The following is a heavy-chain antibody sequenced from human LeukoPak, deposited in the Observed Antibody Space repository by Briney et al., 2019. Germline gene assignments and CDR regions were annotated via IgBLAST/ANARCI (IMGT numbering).Heavy chain of an antibody. CDR3: ARVKPNYYDSSAYGTFDI. D-gene: IGHD3-22*01. V-gene: IGHV1-46*01. CDR1: GYTFTSYY. CDR2: INPYGGST. Sequence: PSVKVSCKASGYTFTSYYMHWVRQAPGQGLEWMGIINPYGGSTSYAQKFQGRVTMTRDTSTSTVYMELSSLRSEDTAVYYCARVKPNYYDSSAYGTFDIWGQGTMVTVSS. J-gene: IGHJ3*02.